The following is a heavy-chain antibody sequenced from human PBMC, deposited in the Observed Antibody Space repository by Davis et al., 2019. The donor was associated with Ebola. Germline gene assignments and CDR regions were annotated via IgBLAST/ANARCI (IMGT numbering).Heavy chain of an antibody. V-gene: IGHV3-23*01. J-gene: IGHJ3*02. D-gene: IGHD6-19*01. CDR3: AKDTSNVWFDI. CDR1: GFVFSSYV. Sequence: GESLKTSCAASGFVFSSYVMSWVRRAPGKGPEWVSTLGLSADTYYADSVKGRFTISRDNSKNTLHLQMNSLRVEDTAIYYCAKDTSNVWFDIWGQGTMVTVSS. CDR2: LGLSADT.